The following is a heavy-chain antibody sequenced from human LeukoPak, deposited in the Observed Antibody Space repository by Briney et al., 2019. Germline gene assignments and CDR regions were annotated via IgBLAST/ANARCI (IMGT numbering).Heavy chain of an antibody. Sequence: GGSLRISCAASGFTFSSYEMNGVRQAPGKGLEWVSYISSSGSTIYYADSVKGRFTISRDNAKNSLYLQMNSLRAEDTAVYYCARIRIPGWYFDLWGRGTLVTVSS. D-gene: IGHD2-2*01. J-gene: IGHJ2*01. CDR1: GFTFSSYE. V-gene: IGHV3-48*03. CDR3: ARIRIPGWYFDL. CDR2: ISSSGSTI.